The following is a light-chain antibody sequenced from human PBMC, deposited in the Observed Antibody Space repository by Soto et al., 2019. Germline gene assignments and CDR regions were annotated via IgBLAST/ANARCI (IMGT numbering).Light chain of an antibody. CDR1: TRDIAGYNY. CDR3: SSYTSSSPYV. V-gene: IGLV2-14*01. Sequence: QSVLTQPASVSGSLGQSITISCTGTTRDIAGYNYISWYQQLPGKAPKLMIYQVSNRPSGVSNRFSGSKSGNTASLTISGLQAEDEADYYCSSYTSSSPYVFGTRTKVTVL. CDR2: QVS. J-gene: IGLJ1*01.